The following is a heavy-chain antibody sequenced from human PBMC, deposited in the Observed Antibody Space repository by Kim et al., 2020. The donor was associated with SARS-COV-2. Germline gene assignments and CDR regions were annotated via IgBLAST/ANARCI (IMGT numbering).Heavy chain of an antibody. CDR1: GGSISSGGYY. D-gene: IGHD2-21*02. CDR2: IYYSRRT. CDR3: ARAYCVGDCYSSSYSFES. Sequence: SETLSLTCTVSGGSISSGGYYWSWIRPHPGKGREWIGYIYYSRRTYYNPSLNSRVTISVYTSKNQFSLKLSSVTAADAAVYYCARAYCVGDCYSSSYSFESWGQGTLVT. J-gene: IGHJ4*02. V-gene: IGHV4-31*03.